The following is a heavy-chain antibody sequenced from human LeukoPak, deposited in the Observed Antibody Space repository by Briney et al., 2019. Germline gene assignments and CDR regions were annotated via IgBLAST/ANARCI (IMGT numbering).Heavy chain of an antibody. D-gene: IGHD3-22*01. CDR1: RFAFSSYA. CDR3: AKEGNYYDSSGYYYYFDN. CDR2: ISGSGGST. V-gene: IGHV3-23*01. Sequence: GGSLRLSCAASRFAFSSYAMSWVRQAPGKGLEWVSTISGSGGSTYYADSVKGRFTISRDNSKNTLYLQMTSLRAEDTAVYYCAKEGNYYDSSGYYYYFDNWGQGTLVTVSS. J-gene: IGHJ4*02.